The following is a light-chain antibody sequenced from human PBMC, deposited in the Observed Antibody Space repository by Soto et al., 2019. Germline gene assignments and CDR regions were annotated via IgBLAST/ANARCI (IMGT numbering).Light chain of an antibody. Sequence: DIVLTQSPGTLSLSPGERATLSCRSSQSVSSNYLAWYQQKPGQAPRLLIYDASNRATGIPARFSGSGSGTDFTLTISSLEPEDFAVYYCQQRSNWRGRFGQGTKVDIK. CDR2: DAS. CDR3: QQRSNWRGR. CDR1: QSVSSNY. V-gene: IGKV3-11*01. J-gene: IGKJ1*01.